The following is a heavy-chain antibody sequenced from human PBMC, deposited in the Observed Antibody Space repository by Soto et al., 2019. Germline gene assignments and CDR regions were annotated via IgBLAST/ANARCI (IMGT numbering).Heavy chain of an antibody. Sequence: QVQLQESGPGLVKPSQTLSLTCSVSGGSISSGGYYWSWIRKHPEKGLEWIGYIYYSGSTNYNPSLKSRVFISVDTSSNGFSLDLRSVTAADTAIYYCARHSASWQWFDYWGQGTLVPVSS. J-gene: IGHJ5*01. V-gene: IGHV4-31*03. CDR1: GGSISSGGYY. CDR3: ARHSASWQWFDY. CDR2: IYYSGST. D-gene: IGHD1-26*01.